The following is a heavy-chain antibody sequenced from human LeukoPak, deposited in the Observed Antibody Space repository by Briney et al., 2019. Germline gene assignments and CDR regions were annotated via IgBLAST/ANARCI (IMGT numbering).Heavy chain of an antibody. V-gene: IGHV3-7*01. J-gene: IGHJ3*02. D-gene: IGHD3-16*01. CDR2: INPDGSAR. CDR3: AGWGISAI. Sequence: GGSLRLSCEASGFLFSSYWMSWVRQPPGKGLEWVANINPDGSARSYVDSVKGRFATSRDNAKNSLYLQMNSLRVEDTALYYCAGWGISAIWGQGTTVTVST. CDR1: GFLFSSYW.